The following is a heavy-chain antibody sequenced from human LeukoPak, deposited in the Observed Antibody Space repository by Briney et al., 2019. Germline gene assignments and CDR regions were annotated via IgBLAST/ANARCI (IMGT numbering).Heavy chain of an antibody. CDR1: GFTFSSYA. Sequence: GGSLRLSCAASGFTFSSYAMSWVRQAPGKGLEWVSAISGSGGSTYYADSVKGRFTISRDNSKNTLYLQMNSLRAEDTAVYYCAKDGGPYDSSGYFDYLGQGTLVTVSS. V-gene: IGHV3-23*01. CDR2: ISGSGGST. J-gene: IGHJ4*02. D-gene: IGHD3-22*01. CDR3: AKDGGPYDSSGYFDY.